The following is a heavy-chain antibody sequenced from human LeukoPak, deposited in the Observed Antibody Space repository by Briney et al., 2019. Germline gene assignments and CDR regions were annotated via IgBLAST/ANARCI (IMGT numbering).Heavy chain of an antibody. Sequence: PSETLSLTCTVSGGSISSSSYYWGWIRQPPGKGLEWIGSIYYSGSTYYNPSLKSRVTISVDTSKNQFSLKLSSVTAADTAVYYCARLRAYGNYYMDVWGKGTTVTVSS. V-gene: IGHV4-39*01. CDR1: GGSISSSSYY. CDR3: ARLRAYGNYYMDV. J-gene: IGHJ6*03. CDR2: IYYSGST. D-gene: IGHD2-21*01.